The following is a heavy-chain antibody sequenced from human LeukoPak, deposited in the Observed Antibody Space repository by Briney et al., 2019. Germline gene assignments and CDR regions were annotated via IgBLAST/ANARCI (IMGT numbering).Heavy chain of an antibody. CDR3: SRGRSLGYCSSTSCYVSDAFDI. Sequence: SQTLSLTCAISGDSVSSSFAAWTWIRQSPSRGPEWLGRTYYRSKWYNDYAESLKSRITINPDTSKKQFSLHLNSVTPEDTAVYFCSRGRSLGYCSSTSCYVSDAFDIWGQGTMVTVSS. CDR2: TYYRSKWYN. D-gene: IGHD2-2*01. J-gene: IGHJ3*02. CDR1: GDSVSSSFAA. V-gene: IGHV6-1*01.